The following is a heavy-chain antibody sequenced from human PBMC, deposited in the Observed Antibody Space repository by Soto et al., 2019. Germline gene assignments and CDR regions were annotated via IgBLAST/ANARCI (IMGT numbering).Heavy chain of an antibody. J-gene: IGHJ3*01. CDR2: IVPMFGTT. V-gene: IGHV1-69*01. D-gene: IGHD6-13*01. CDR3: ARDLADVHLWDAFAV. CDR1: GDTFNSYG. Sequence: QVQLVQSGPELKKPGSSVKVSCKAPGDTFNSYGISWVRQAPGQGLEWMGGIVPMFGTTNLALKFEDRVTITADELTTTVYMEIRGLTSEVTAVYYCARDLADVHLWDAFAVWGHGTRVTVSS.